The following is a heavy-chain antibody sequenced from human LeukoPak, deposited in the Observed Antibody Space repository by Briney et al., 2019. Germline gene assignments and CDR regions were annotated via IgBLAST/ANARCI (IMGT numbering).Heavy chain of an antibody. V-gene: IGHV1-2*02. Sequence: GASVTVSFKASGYTFTDYYMHWVRQPPAQGLEWMGWINPNSGDTNYAQKFQGRVTMTRDTSISTAYMELSRLRSDDTAVYYCARQLWFGELDYWGQGTLVTVSS. CDR1: GYTFTDYY. CDR3: ARQLWFGELDY. J-gene: IGHJ4*02. CDR2: INPNSGDT. D-gene: IGHD3-10*01.